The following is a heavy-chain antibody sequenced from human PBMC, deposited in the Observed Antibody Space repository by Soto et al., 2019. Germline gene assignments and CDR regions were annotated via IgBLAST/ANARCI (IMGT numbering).Heavy chain of an antibody. CDR2: IVVVSGNT. Sequence: SVKFSCKASGFTFTSAAVQWVRQARGQRLEWIGWIVVVSGNTNSAQKFQERVTITRDMSTSTAYMELSSLRSEDTAVYYCAAGIYGIWFDPWGQGTLVTVSS. V-gene: IGHV1-58*01. CDR1: GFTFTSAA. D-gene: IGHD4-17*01. CDR3: AAGIYGIWFDP. J-gene: IGHJ5*02.